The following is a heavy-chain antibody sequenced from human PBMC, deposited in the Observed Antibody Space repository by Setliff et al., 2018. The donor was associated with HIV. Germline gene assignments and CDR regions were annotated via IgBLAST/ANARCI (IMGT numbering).Heavy chain of an antibody. Sequence: SETLSLTCTASYATLSTADYYWTWVRQPPGKGLERIGFVSYTGTTRYSPSLRSRISISIDASKNKFSLQLSSVTAADTAVYYCARQSTTSRDFDSWGQGTLVTVSS. CDR3: ARQSTTSRDFDS. J-gene: IGHJ4*02. D-gene: IGHD2-2*01. CDR2: VSYTGTT. V-gene: IGHV4-30-4*01. CDR1: YATLSTADYY.